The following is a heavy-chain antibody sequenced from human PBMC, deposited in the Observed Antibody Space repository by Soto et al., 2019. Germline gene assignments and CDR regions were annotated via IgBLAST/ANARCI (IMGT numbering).Heavy chain of an antibody. J-gene: IGHJ4*02. CDR3: ARDTGTYPYYFDS. D-gene: IGHD1-26*01. Sequence: QVQLQESGPGLVKPSQTLSLTCTVSGGSISSGQNFWNWIRQSPGKGLEWIGYIYHSGSTYYSPSLKSRLTISADTSKNQISLKLNSVTAADTAVYYCARDTGTYPYYFDSWGQGTLVTVSS. V-gene: IGHV4-30-4*08. CDR2: IYHSGST. CDR1: GGSISSGQNF.